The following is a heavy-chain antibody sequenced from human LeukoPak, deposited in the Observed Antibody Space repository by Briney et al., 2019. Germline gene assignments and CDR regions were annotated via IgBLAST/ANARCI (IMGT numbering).Heavy chain of an antibody. J-gene: IGHJ3*02. V-gene: IGHV4-34*01. Sequence: SETLSLTCAVYGGSFSGYYWSWIRQPPGKGLEWIGEINHSGSTNYNPSLKSRVTISVDTSKNQFSLKLSSVTAADTAVYYCARRPHYYGSGRRTRYAFDIWGQGTMVTVSS. D-gene: IGHD3-10*01. CDR2: INHSGST. CDR1: GGSFSGYY. CDR3: ARRPHYYGSGRRTRYAFDI.